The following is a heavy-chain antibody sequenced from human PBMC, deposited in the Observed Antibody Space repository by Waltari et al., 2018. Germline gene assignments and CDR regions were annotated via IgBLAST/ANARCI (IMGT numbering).Heavy chain of an antibody. CDR1: GFTFSSYG. V-gene: IGHV3-30*18. D-gene: IGHD2-21*02. J-gene: IGHJ4*03. CDR3: AKMRDRADYFDY. CDR2: ICYDGSNK. Sequence: QVQLVESGGGVVQPGRSLRLSCAASGFTFSSYGMHWVRQAPGKGLEWVAVICYDGSNKYYADSVKGRFTISRDNSKNTLYLQMNSLRAEDTAMYYCAKMRDRADYFDYWGQGTMVTVSS.